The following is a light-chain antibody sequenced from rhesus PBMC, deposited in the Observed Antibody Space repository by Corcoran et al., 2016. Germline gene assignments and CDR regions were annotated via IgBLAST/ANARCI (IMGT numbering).Light chain of an antibody. CDR1: QRVSSY. CDR3: QQYNNWNS. Sequence: EIVMTQSPATLSLSPGERATLSCRASQRVSSYVAWYQQTPEPAPRLLIYGASSRATGIPDRFSGSGSGTDVPLIISSLEPEVDGIYYCQQYNNWNSFDQGTKVEIK. V-gene: IGKV3S9*01. J-gene: IGKJ2*01. CDR2: GAS.